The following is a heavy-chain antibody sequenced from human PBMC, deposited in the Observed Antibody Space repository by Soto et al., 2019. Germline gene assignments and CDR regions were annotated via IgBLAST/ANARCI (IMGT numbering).Heavy chain of an antibody. CDR2: IYWDDVK. V-gene: IGHV2-5*02. D-gene: IGHD3-3*01. CDR1: GFSLSTSGVG. Sequence: QITLKESGPTLLKPTQTLTLTCTFSGFSLSTSGVGVAWNRQPPGKALEWLALIYWDDVKRYSPSLKSRLTITKDTSKNQVVLTMTNMDPGDTGTYYCARLRGDFWSGHYYYYYGMDVWGQGTTVTVSS. J-gene: IGHJ6*02. CDR3: ARLRGDFWSGHYYYYYGMDV.